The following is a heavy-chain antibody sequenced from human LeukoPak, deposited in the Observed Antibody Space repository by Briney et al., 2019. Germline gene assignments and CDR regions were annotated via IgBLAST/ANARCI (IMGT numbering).Heavy chain of an antibody. Sequence: GGSLRLSCAASGFTFSSYSMNWVRQAPGKGLEWVSSISSSSYIYYADSVKGRFTISRDNAKNSLYLQMNSLRAEDTAVYYCAKDSSSGTHPYYFDYWGQGTLVTVSS. CDR3: AKDSSSGTHPYYFDY. CDR2: ISSSSYI. D-gene: IGHD3-10*01. CDR1: GFTFSSYS. V-gene: IGHV3-21*01. J-gene: IGHJ4*02.